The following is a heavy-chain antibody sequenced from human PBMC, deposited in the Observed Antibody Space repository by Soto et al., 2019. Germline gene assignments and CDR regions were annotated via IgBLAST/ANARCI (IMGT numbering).Heavy chain of an antibody. J-gene: IGHJ6*02. D-gene: IGHD5-18*01. CDR3: ARVPVDTAMVSYYYYGMDV. Sequence: EVQLVESGGGLVQPGGSLRLSCAASGFTFSSYWMSWVRQAPGKGLEWVANIKQDGSEKYYVDSVKGRFTISRDNSKNTLYLQMNSLRAEDTAVYYCARVPVDTAMVSYYYYGMDVWGQGTTVTVSS. CDR1: GFTFSSYW. V-gene: IGHV3-7*01. CDR2: IKQDGSEK.